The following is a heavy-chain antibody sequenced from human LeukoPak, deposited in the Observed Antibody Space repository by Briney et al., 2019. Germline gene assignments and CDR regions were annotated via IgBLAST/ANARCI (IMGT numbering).Heavy chain of an antibody. V-gene: IGHV4-34*01. J-gene: IGHJ4*02. CDR1: GGSFSGYY. D-gene: IGHD6-13*01. CDR2: INHSGST. CDR3: ARLRRQQLVVDY. Sequence: SETLSLTCAVYGGSFSGYYWSWIRQPPGKGLEWIGEINHSGSTNYNPSLKSRVTISVDTSKNQFSLKLSSVTAADTAVYYCARLRRQQLVVDYWGQGTLVTVSS.